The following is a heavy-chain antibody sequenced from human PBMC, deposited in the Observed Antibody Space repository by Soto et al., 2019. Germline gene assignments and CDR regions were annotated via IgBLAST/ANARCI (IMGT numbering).Heavy chain of an antibody. Sequence: PGGSLRLSCAASGFTFDDYAMHWVRQAPGKGLEWVSGISWNSGSIGYADSVKGRFTISRDNAKNSLYLQMNSLRAEDTALYYCAKDEAMIVVVPFDVWGQGTLVTGSS. CDR1: GFTFDDYA. CDR2: ISWNSGSI. J-gene: IGHJ4*02. V-gene: IGHV3-9*01. D-gene: IGHD3-22*01. CDR3: AKDEAMIVVVPFDV.